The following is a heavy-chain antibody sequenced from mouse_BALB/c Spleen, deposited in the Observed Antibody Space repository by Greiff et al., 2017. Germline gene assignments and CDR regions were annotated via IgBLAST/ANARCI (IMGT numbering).Heavy chain of an antibody. V-gene: IGHV1-4*02. CDR1: GYTFTSYT. J-gene: IGHJ2*01. CDR2: INPSSGYT. CDR3: ARSSDGYYDMDY. D-gene: IGHD2-3*01. Sequence: QVQLQQSAAELARPGASVKMSCKASGYTFTSYTMHWVKQRPGQGLEWIGYINPSSGYTEYNQKFKGKATLTADKSSSTAYMQLSSLTSENSAVYFCARSSDGYYDMDYWGQGTTLTVSS.